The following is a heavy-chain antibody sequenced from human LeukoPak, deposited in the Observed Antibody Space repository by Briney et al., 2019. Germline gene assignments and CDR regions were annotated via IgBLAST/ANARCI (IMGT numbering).Heavy chain of an antibody. J-gene: IGHJ4*02. CDR2: IYYSGST. Sequence: SETLSLTCTVSGGSISSSSYYWGWIRQPPGKGLEWIGSIYYSGSTYYNPSLKSRVTISIDTSKNQFSLKLSSVTAADTAVYYCARESTVTTLDYWGQGTLVTVSS. V-gene: IGHV4-39*07. CDR3: ARESTVTTLDY. D-gene: IGHD4-17*01. CDR1: GGSISSSSYY.